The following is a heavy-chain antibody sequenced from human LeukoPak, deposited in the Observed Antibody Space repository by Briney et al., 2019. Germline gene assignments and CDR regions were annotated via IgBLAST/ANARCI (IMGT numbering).Heavy chain of an antibody. V-gene: IGHV3-30*03. J-gene: IGHJ4*02. CDR3: ARGDSSACPDY. D-gene: IGHD3-22*01. CDR2: ISYDGSNK. Sequence: GGSLRLSCAASGFTFSSYGMHWVRQAPGKGLEWVAVISYDGSNKYYADSVKGRFTISRDNSKNTMYLQMNSLRAEDTAVYYCARGDSSACPDYWGQGTLVTVSS. CDR1: GFTFSSYG.